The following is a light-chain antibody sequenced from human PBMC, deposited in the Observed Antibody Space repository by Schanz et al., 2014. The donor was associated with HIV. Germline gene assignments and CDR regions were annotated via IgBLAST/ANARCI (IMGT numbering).Light chain of an antibody. Sequence: QSVLTQPPSASGTPGQSVTISCSGSSSNIGTNYVYWYQQLPGTAPKLLMYRNNQRPSGVPDRISGSKSGTSASLAISGLRSEDEADYYCASWNVSLNGRVFGGGTKLTVL. CDR3: ASWNVSLNGRV. J-gene: IGLJ3*02. CDR1: SSNIGTNY. V-gene: IGLV1-47*01. CDR2: RNN.